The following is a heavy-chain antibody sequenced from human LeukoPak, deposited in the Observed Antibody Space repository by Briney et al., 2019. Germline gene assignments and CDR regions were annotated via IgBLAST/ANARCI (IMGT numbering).Heavy chain of an antibody. J-gene: IGHJ5*02. CDR2: INHSGST. D-gene: IGHD2-8*02. Sequence: PSETLSLTCAVYGGAFSGYYWSLIRQPPGKGLDLIGGINHSGSTNYNPSLKSRVTISVDTSKNQFSLKLSSVTAADTAVYYCARGLWWCSTRRGCWFDPWGQGTLVTVSS. CDR1: GGAFSGYY. CDR3: ARGLWWCSTRRGCWFDP. V-gene: IGHV4-34*01.